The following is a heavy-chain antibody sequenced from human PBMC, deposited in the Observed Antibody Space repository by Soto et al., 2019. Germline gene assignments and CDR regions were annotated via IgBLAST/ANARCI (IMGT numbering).Heavy chain of an antibody. Sequence: QVQLVQSGAEVKQPGASVKVSCQVSGYSFTDCALHWVRQAPGQRLEWMGWINTGNGNTKYSDNLRGRVIFTRDTSASTAHMGLSSLRSDDTAVYYCARASCILRGVISWFDSWGQGILVSVSS. J-gene: IGHJ5*01. D-gene: IGHD3-10*01. CDR2: INTGNGNT. V-gene: IGHV1-3*04. CDR3: ARASCILRGVISWFDS. CDR1: GYSFTDCA.